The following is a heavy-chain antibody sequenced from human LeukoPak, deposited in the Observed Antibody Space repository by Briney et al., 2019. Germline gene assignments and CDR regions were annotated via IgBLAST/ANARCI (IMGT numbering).Heavy chain of an antibody. CDR3: ARDPIIAVADHYYYYGMDV. V-gene: IGHV3-21*04. CDR2: ISSSSRYI. Sequence: GGSLRLSCAVSGFTFSSYSMNWVRQAAGKGLEWVSSISSSSRYIYYADSVKGRFTISRDNAKHSLYLQTNSLRAEDTAVYYCARDPIIAVADHYYYYGMDVWGKGTTVTVSS. D-gene: IGHD6-19*01. J-gene: IGHJ6*04. CDR1: GFTFSSYS.